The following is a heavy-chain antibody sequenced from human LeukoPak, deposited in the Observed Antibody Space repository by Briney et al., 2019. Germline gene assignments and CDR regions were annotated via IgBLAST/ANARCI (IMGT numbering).Heavy chain of an antibody. CDR2: IYHSQST. Sequence: SQTLSLTCAVSGGSISSGGYSWSWIRQPPGKGLEWIGYIYHSQSTYYNPSLRSRVTISVDRSKNHFYLKLSSVTAADTAVYYCARGGNVVVTAYAFDIWGQGTMVTVST. J-gene: IGHJ3*02. CDR1: GGSISSGGYS. V-gene: IGHV4-30-2*01. CDR3: ARGGNVVVTAYAFDI. D-gene: IGHD2-21*02.